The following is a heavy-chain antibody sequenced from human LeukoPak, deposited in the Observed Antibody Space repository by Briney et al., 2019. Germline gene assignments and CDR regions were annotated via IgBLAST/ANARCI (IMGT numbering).Heavy chain of an antibody. CDR3: AKVITGTTLVVDY. CDR1: GFTFSSYW. J-gene: IGHJ4*02. V-gene: IGHV3-74*01. Sequence: PGGSLRLSCAASGFTFSSYWMHWVRQAPGKGLVWVSRINRDGSSTTYADSVKGRVTISRDNSKNTLYLQMNSLRAEDTAVYYCAKVITGTTLVVDYWGQGTLVTVSS. D-gene: IGHD1-7*01. CDR2: INRDGSST.